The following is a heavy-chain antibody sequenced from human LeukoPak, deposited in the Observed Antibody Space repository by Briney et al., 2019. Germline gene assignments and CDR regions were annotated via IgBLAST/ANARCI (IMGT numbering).Heavy chain of an antibody. CDR3: ARDGIYDSSGYHLGY. CDR2: IIPILGIA. Sequence: GASVKVSCKASGGTFSSYAISWVRQAPGQGLEWMGRIIPILGIANYAQKFQGRVTITADKSTSTAYMELSSLRSEDTAVYYCARDGIYDSSGYHLGYWGRGTLVTVSS. D-gene: IGHD3-22*01. J-gene: IGHJ4*02. CDR1: GGTFSSYA. V-gene: IGHV1-69*04.